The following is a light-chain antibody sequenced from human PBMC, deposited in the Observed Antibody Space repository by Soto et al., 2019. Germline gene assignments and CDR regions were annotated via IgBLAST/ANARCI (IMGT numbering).Light chain of an antibody. V-gene: IGKV1-5*01. Sequence: DIQMTQFPSTLSASVGDRVTITCRASQTTNTWLAWYQQKPGTAPKLLIYDASSLEGGVPSRFSASGSGTGFTLAIRSLQPDDLATYYGQQYISYPYTFGQGTKVEIK. CDR1: QTTNTW. J-gene: IGKJ2*01. CDR2: DAS. CDR3: QQYISYPYT.